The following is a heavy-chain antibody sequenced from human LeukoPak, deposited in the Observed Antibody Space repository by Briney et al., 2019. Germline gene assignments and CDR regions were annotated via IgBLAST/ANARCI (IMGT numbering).Heavy chain of an antibody. CDR3: ARDGYYGSGRFRVWFDP. V-gene: IGHV1-2*02. CDR1: GYTFTSYH. D-gene: IGHD3-10*01. Sequence: ASVKVSCKASGYTFTSYHMHWVRQAPGQGLEWMGWINPNSGGTNYAQKFQGRVTMTRDTSISTAYMELSRLRSDDTAVYYCARDGYYGSGRFRVWFDPWGQGTLVTVSS. CDR2: INPNSGGT. J-gene: IGHJ5*02.